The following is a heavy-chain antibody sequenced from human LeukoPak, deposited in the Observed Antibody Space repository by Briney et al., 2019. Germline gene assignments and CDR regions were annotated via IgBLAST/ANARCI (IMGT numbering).Heavy chain of an antibody. CDR2: ISNNGGYT. V-gene: IGHV3-23*01. CDR1: GFTFSSSA. J-gene: IGHJ4*02. D-gene: IGHD2-15*01. CDR3: AKQLGYCSDGSCYFPY. Sequence: GGSLRLSCAASGFTFSSSAMCWVRQAPGKGLEWVSAISNNGGYTYYADSVQGRFTISRDNSKSTLCLQMNSLRAEDTAAYYCAKQLGYCSDGSCYFPYWGQGTLVTVSS.